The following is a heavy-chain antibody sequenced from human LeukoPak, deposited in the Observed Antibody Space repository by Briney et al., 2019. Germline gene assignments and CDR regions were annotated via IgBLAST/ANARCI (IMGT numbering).Heavy chain of an antibody. J-gene: IGHJ4*02. Sequence: GASVKVSCKGSGYTFTSYDINWVRQATGQGLEWMGWINPNSGDTGYAQKFQGRVTLTRNTPLSTAYMELSSLRSEDTAVYYCAREIGPRQLHLWGSAFDYWGQGTLVTVSS. D-gene: IGHD5-18*01. CDR1: GYTFTSYD. V-gene: IGHV1-8*01. CDR3: AREIGPRQLHLWGSAFDY. CDR2: INPNSGDT.